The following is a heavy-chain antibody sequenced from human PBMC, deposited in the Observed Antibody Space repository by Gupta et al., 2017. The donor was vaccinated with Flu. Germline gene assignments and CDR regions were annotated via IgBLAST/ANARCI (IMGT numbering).Heavy chain of an antibody. J-gene: IGHJ6*02. CDR1: GFTFSNYV. CDR2: ITDNERT. V-gene: IGHV3-23*01. CDR3: AKERVEGYFDFSMDV. D-gene: IGHD3-9*01. Sequence: EVQLLESGGDLVQPGGSLRLSCAASGFTFSNYVMTWVRQAPGKGLEWVSGITDNERTYYADSGKGRFTISRDNSKNTLYLQMNSLRAEDTAVYYCAKERVEGYFDFSMDVWGQGTTVTVSS.